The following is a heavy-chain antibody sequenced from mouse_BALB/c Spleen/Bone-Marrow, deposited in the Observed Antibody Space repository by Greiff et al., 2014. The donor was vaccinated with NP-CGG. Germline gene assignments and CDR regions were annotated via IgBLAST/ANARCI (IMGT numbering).Heavy chain of an antibody. CDR3: ARPQFISGRYYAMDY. CDR2: IYPGSGNT. V-gene: IGHV1-63*01. Sequence: QVQLQQSGAELVRPGTSVKISCKASGYAFTNYWLDWVKQSPGHGLEWIGDIYPGSGNTYFNEKFKGKATLTADKSSSTAYMQLRSLPSYESAVYFCARPQFISGRYYAMDYWGQGTSVTVSS. J-gene: IGHJ4*01. CDR1: GYAFTNYW. D-gene: IGHD1-2*01.